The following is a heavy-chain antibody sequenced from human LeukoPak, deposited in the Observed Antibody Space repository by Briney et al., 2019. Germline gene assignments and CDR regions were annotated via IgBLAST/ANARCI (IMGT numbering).Heavy chain of an antibody. Sequence: GGSLRLSCVGSGFTFRSHAMSWVRQAPEKGREFVSGIYENGGTTYYADSVKGRFSISRDNSKNTLYLQMDSLRGEDTAVYYCAKDFRIGYSAHFDHWGQGALVPVPS. V-gene: IGHV3-23*01. CDR3: AKDFRIGYSAHFDH. D-gene: IGHD2-21*01. CDR1: GFTFRSHA. CDR2: IYENGGTT. J-gene: IGHJ4*02.